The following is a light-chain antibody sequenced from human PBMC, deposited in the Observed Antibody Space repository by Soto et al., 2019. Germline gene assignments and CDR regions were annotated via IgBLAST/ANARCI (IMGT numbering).Light chain of an antibody. CDR3: SSYTTINTVVL. CDR1: TSDIGAYNY. CDR2: DVT. Sequence: QSALTQPASVSGSPGQSITISCTGTTSDIGAYNYVSWYQHHPGKAPKLLIYDVTDRPSGVSDRFSGSKSGNTASLTISGLQAEDDADYFCSSYTTINTVVLFGGGTKLTVL. J-gene: IGLJ2*01. V-gene: IGLV2-14*03.